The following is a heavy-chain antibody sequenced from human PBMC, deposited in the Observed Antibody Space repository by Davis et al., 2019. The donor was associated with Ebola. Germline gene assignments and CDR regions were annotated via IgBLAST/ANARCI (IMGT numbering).Heavy chain of an antibody. J-gene: IGHJ2*01. Sequence: MPSETLSLTCTVSAGSISSYYWSCIRQPPGRGLEWIGYIYYSGSTNYNRSLKSRVTISVDTSKNQFSLKLSSVTAADTAIYYCVRTVLIVSPSTVRYFDLWGRGTLVTVSS. V-gene: IGHV4-59*12. CDR1: AGSISSYY. CDR3: VRTVLIVSPSTVRYFDL. D-gene: IGHD2-21*01. CDR2: IYYSGST.